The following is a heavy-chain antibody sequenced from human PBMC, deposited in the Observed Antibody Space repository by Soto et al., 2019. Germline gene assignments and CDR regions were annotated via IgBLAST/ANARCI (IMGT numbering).Heavy chain of an antibody. D-gene: IGHD5-12*01. CDR1: GYTFTSDG. CDR3: ARKGIVATNSYVHC. J-gene: IGHJ4*01. CDR2: ISAYNGNT. Sequence: QVQLVQSGAEVKNPGASVKVYCKASGYTFTSDGISWVRQAPGQGLEWMGWISAYNGNTNYAQKIQGRVTKTTDTSTSPDHMALRSPRSSATAAYYCARKGIVATNSYVHCWGNGTLVIVAS. V-gene: IGHV1-18*04.